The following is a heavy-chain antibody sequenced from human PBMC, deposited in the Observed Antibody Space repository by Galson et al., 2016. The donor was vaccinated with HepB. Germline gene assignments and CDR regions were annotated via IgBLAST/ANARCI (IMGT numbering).Heavy chain of an antibody. J-gene: IGHJ4*02. CDR3: ARLSAPAGNY. CDR1: GGSVSSSSYY. D-gene: IGHD6-19*01. Sequence: ETLSLTCTVSGGSVSSSSYYWGWIRQPPGKGLEWIGSSYYSGSTYYNPSFKSRVTISVDMSKNQFYLKVSSVTAADTAVYYCARLSAPAGNYWGQGTLVTVSS. CDR2: SYYSGST. V-gene: IGHV4-39*01.